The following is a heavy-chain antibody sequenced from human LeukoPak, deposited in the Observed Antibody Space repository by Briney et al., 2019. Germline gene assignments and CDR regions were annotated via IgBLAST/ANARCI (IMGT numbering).Heavy chain of an antibody. D-gene: IGHD5-24*01. CDR3: ASGRDGYNPFDY. Sequence: PSETLSLTCAVYGGSFSGYYWSWIRPPPGKGLEWIGEINHSGSTNYNPSLKSRVTISVDTSKNQFSLKLSSVTAADTAVYYCASGRDGYNPFDYWGQGTLVTVSS. V-gene: IGHV4-34*01. CDR1: GGSFSGYY. J-gene: IGHJ4*02. CDR2: INHSGST.